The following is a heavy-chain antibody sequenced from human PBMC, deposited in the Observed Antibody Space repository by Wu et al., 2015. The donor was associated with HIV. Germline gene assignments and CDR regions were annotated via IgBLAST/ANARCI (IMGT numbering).Heavy chain of an antibody. V-gene: IGHV1-69*13. D-gene: IGHD3-22*01. J-gene: IGHJ3*02. CDR2: IIPIFGTA. CDR3: ARDRTKYYYDSSGYFDAFDI. CDR1: GGTFSSYA. Sequence: QVQLVQSGAEVKKPGSSVKVSCKASGGTFSSYAISWVRQAPGQGLEWMGRIIPIFGTANYAQKFQGRVTITADESTSTAYMELSSLRSEDTAVYYCARDRTKYYYDSSGYFDAFDIWGQGTMVTVSS.